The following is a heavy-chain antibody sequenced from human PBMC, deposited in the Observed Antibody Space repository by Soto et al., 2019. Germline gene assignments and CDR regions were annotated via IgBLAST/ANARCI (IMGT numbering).Heavy chain of an antibody. J-gene: IGHJ5*02. CDR1: GGTFSSYT. CDR2: IIPILGIA. CDR3: AGGALGYCSSTGCPGPNNWFDP. Sequence: QVQLVQSGAEVKKPGSSVKVSCKASGGTFSSYTISWVRQAPGQGLEWMGRIIPILGIANYAQKFQGRVTTTADKATSTAYMELSSLRSEYTAVYYGAGGALGYCSSTGCPGPNNWFDPWGQGTLVTVSS. D-gene: IGHD2-2*01. V-gene: IGHV1-69*02.